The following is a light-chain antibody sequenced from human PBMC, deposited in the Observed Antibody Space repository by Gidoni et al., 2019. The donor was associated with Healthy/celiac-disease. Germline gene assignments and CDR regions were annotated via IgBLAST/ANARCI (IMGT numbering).Light chain of an antibody. CDR2: KAS. CDR1: QSISSW. J-gene: IGKJ1*01. CDR3: QQYNSYCT. Sequence: DIQMTQSPSTLSASVGDRVTITCRASQSISSWLAWYQQKPGKAPKLLIYKASSLESGVPSRFSGSGSGTEFTLTISSLQPDDFATYYCQQYNSYCTFXQGTKVEIK. V-gene: IGKV1-5*03.